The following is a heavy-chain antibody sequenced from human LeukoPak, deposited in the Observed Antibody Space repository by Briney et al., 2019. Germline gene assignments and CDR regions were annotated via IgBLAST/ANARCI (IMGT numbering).Heavy chain of an antibody. CDR3: AVGNYHYYYMDV. V-gene: IGHV1-2*02. D-gene: IGHD1-26*01. Sequence: ASVKVSCKASGYTFTGYYMHWVRQAPGQGLEWMGWINPNSGGTNYAQKFQGRVTITADESTSTAYMELSSLRSEDTAVYYCAVGNYHYYYMDVWGKGTTVTVSS. CDR1: GYTFTGYY. CDR2: INPNSGGT. J-gene: IGHJ6*03.